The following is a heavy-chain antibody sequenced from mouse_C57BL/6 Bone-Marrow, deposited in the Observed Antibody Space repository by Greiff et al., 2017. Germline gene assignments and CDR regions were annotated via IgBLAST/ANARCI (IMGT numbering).Heavy chain of an antibody. J-gene: IGHJ2*01. CDR2: INPGSGGT. V-gene: IGHV1-54*01. CDR3: ARSGPCGLYYFDY. CDR1: GYAFTNYL. Sequence: VQLQQSGAELVRPGTSVKLSCKASGYAFTNYLIEWVKQRPGQGLEWIGVINPGSGGTNYNEKFKGKATLTADKSSSTAYMRLSSLTSEDSTVYFCARSGPCGLYYFDYWGQGTTLTVSS. D-gene: IGHD3-1*01.